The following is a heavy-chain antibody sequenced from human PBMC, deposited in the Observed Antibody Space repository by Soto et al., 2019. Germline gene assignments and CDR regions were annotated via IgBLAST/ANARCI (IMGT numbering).Heavy chain of an antibody. J-gene: IGHJ3*01. V-gene: IGHV1-18*01. D-gene: IGHD1-7*01. CDR1: GYTFTNYG. CDR3: ARVPGELHLLDAFDV. Sequence: QIPLVQSGGEVKKPGASVNVSCKASGYTFTNYGIGWVRQAPGQGLEWMGWISTYNVNTIYAQNFQDRVTITTDTSTSTAYMELKSLTSDDTAVYYCARVPGELHLLDAFDVWGQGTMLTVSS. CDR2: ISTYNVNT.